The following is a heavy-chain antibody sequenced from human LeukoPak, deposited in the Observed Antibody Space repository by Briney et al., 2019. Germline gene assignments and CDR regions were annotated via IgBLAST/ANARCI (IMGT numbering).Heavy chain of an antibody. CDR3: AKEYSSSWYPDY. Sequence: GGSLRLSCAASGFTFSSYAMSWVRQAPGKGLEWVSAISGSGGSTYYADSVKGRFTISRDNSKNTLYLQLSSLRAEDTAVYYCAKEYSSSWYPDYWGQGTLVTVSS. CDR1: GFTFSSYA. V-gene: IGHV3-23*01. J-gene: IGHJ4*02. D-gene: IGHD6-13*01. CDR2: ISGSGGST.